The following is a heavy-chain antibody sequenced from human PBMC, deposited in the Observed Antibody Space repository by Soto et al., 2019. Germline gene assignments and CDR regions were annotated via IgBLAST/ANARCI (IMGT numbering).Heavy chain of an antibody. Sequence: GESLKISCKGSGYSFTTYWIGWVRQMPGKGLEWMGIIYPGDSDTRYSPSFQGQVTISADKSISTAYLQWSSLKASDTAMYYCARINGDNILRYNYYYYGMDVWGQGTTVTVSS. CDR1: GYSFTTYW. D-gene: IGHD4-17*01. J-gene: IGHJ6*02. V-gene: IGHV5-51*01. CDR3: ARINGDNILRYNYYYYGMDV. CDR2: IYPGDSDT.